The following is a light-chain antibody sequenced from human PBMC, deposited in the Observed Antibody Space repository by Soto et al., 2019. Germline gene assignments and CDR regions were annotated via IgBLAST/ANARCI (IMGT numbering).Light chain of an antibody. Sequence: QSVLTQPASVSGSPGQSITISCTGTSTDVGGRNYVSWYQQHPGKAPKVMIYEVTNRPSGISNRFSGSKSGNTASLTISGLQAEDEADYYCCSYTSGICVFGTGTKLTVL. CDR3: CSYTSGICV. CDR1: STDVGGRNY. CDR2: EVT. V-gene: IGLV2-14*01. J-gene: IGLJ1*01.